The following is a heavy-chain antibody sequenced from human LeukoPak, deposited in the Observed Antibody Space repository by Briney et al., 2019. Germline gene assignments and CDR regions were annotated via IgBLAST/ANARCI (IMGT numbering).Heavy chain of an antibody. CDR3: AKESGWRGFDY. J-gene: IGHJ4*02. Sequence: PGGSLRLSCAASGFTFSSYAMSWVRQAPGKGPEWVSGISWNSGSIGYADSVKGRFTISRDNAKNSLYLQMNSLRAEDTALYYCAKESGWRGFDYWGQGTLVTVSS. CDR2: ISWNSGSI. CDR1: GFTFSSYA. V-gene: IGHV3-9*01. D-gene: IGHD6-19*01.